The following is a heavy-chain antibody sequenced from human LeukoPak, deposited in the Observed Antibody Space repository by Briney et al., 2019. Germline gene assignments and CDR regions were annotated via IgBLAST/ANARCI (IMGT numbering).Heavy chain of an antibody. V-gene: IGHV3-7*01. CDR1: GFTFSDYW. Sequence: RTGGSLRLSCTASGFTFSDYWMTWVRQAPGKGLEWVANIKQDGSAKYYVDSVKGRFTISRDIAKNSLYLQMDSLRVEDTATYYCARWRGSTSERSDYWGQGTLVTVSS. CDR2: IKQDGSAK. D-gene: IGHD2-2*01. CDR3: ARWRGSTSERSDY. J-gene: IGHJ4*02.